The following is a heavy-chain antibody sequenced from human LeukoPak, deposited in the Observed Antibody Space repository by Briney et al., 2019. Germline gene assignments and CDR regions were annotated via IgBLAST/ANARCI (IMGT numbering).Heavy chain of an antibody. CDR2: INHSGST. CDR1: GGSFSGYY. CDR3: ARISSGCLDY. V-gene: IGHV4-34*01. Sequence: SETLSLTCAVYGGSFSGYYWSWIRQPPGKGLEWIGEINHSGSTNYNPSLKSRVTISVDTSKNQFSLKLSSVTAAVTAVYYCARISSGCLDYWGQGTLVTVSS. D-gene: IGHD6-19*01. J-gene: IGHJ4*02.